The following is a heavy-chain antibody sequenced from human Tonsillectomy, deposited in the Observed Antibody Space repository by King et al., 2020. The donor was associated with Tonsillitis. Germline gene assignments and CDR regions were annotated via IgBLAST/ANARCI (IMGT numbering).Heavy chain of an antibody. J-gene: IGHJ4*02. CDR1: GFTFDDHG. Sequence: VQLVESGGGVVRPGGSLRLSCAASGFTFDDHGMNWVRQAPGKGLEWVSGINLTGGSTRYVDSVKCRFTISRDNAKNSLFLQMNSLRAEDTALYYCTRAMGCTMVTQFDSWGQGTLVTVSS. CDR2: INLTGGST. V-gene: IGHV3-20*04. CDR3: TRAMGCTMVTQFDS. D-gene: IGHD4-23*01.